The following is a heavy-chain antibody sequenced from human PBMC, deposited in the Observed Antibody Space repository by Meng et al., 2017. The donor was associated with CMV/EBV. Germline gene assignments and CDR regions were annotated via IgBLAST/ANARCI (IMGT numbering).Heavy chain of an antibody. Sequence: GESLKISCAASGFTVSSNYMSWVRQAPGKGLEWVSVIYSGGSTYYADSVKGRFTVSRDNSKNTLYLQMNSLKTEDTAVYYCTTAFSLVVPAATYYYYYGMDVWGQGTTVTVSS. J-gene: IGHJ6*02. V-gene: IGHV3-53*01. D-gene: IGHD2-2*01. CDR3: TTAFSLVVPAATYYYYYGMDV. CDR2: IYSGGST. CDR1: GFTVSSNY.